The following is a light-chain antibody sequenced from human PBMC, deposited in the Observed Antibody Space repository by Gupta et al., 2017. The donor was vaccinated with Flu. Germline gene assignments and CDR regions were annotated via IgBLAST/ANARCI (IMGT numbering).Light chain of an antibody. J-gene: IGLJ3*02. CDR1: SANVGSDY. CDR2: FNN. V-gene: IGLV1-47*02. Sequence: RGSIPCLGTSANVGSDYIDWSQHVPGLAPKLRIYFNNQRPAGVPARFSASTSATSASLAITGLQAEDEGVYYCAARDDDVGGRVFGGGTRLTVL. CDR3: AARDDDVGGRV.